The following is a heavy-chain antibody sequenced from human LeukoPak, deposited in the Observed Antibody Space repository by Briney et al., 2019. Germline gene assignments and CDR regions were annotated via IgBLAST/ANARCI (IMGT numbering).Heavy chain of an antibody. J-gene: IGHJ3*02. CDR2: IYYRRSA. CDR1: SGPIRSSY. V-gene: IGHV4-59*12. CDR3: AREFRWFGAGGNAFDI. D-gene: IGHD3-10*01. Sequence: PSETLSLTCTVCSGPIRSSYWSWIRQPPGKGLECNGYIYYRRSAHYNPSRKSRVTISVDTCKNQFSLKMSSVTAADTAVYYCAREFRWFGAGGNAFDIWGQGTMVTVSS.